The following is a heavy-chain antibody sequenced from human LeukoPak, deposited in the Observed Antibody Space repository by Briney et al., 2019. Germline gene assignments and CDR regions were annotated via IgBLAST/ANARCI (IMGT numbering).Heavy chain of an antibody. J-gene: IGHJ4*02. D-gene: IGHD3-10*01. Sequence: GGSLRLSCAASGFTFSSYGMYWVRQAPGKGLEWVAFIRYDGSNKYYADSVKGRFTISRDNAKNSLYLQMNSLRAEDTAVYYCARWDSLGSGVDCWGQGTLVTVSS. V-gene: IGHV3-30*02. CDR1: GFTFSSYG. CDR3: ARWDSLGSGVDC. CDR2: IRYDGSNK.